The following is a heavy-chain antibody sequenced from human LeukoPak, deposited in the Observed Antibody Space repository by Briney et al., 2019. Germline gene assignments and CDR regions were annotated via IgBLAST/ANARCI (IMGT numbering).Heavy chain of an antibody. D-gene: IGHD7-27*01. CDR2: INQDGREI. J-gene: IGHJ4*02. V-gene: IGHV3-7*01. Sequence: GGSLRLSCAGSGFPFTSYWMNWVRQSPGKGLEGVANINQDGREIYYADSVKGRFTLSRDNAENSVYLQMNNLRAEETAVYYCATLNWGNLDFWGQGTQVTVSS. CDR3: ATLNWGNLDF. CDR1: GFPFTSYW.